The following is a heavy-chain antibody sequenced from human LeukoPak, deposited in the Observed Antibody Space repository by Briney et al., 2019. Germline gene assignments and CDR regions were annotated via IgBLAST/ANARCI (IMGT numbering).Heavy chain of an antibody. J-gene: IGHJ4*02. V-gene: IGHV5-51*01. CDR3: ARQQGVGYCSSTSCEFDY. D-gene: IGHD2-2*01. Sequence: RPGESLKISCKGSGYSSTSYWIGWVRQMPGKGLEWMGIIYPGDSDTRYSPSFQGQVTISADKSISTAYLQWSSLKASDTAMYYCARQQGVGYCSSTSCEFDYWGQGTLVTVSS. CDR1: GYSSTSYW. CDR2: IYPGDSDT.